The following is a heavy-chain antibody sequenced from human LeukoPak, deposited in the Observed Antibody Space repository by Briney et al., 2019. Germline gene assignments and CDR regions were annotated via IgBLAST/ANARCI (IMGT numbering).Heavy chain of an antibody. V-gene: IGHV3-74*01. CDR2: INSDGSST. Sequence: RPGGSLRLSCAASGFTFSSYWMHWVRQAPGKGLVWVSRINSDGSSTSYAGSVKGRFTISRDNAKNTLYLQMNSLRAEDTAVYYCARKLYGSGSYYWFDYWGQGTLVTVSS. J-gene: IGHJ4*02. CDR1: GFTFSSYW. D-gene: IGHD3-10*01. CDR3: ARKLYGSGSYYWFDY.